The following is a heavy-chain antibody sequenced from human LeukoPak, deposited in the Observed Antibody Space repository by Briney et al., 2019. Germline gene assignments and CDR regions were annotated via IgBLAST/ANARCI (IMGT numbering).Heavy chain of an antibody. J-gene: IGHJ4*02. Sequence: PGGSLRLSCAASGFTLSIYGMSWVRPAPGKGLAWVSAISGSGGSTYYADSVKGRFTISRDNSKNTLYLQMNSLRAEDTAVYYCAKVPYDSSGFPVWGQGTLVTVSS. CDR2: ISGSGGST. V-gene: IGHV3-23*01. CDR3: AKVPYDSSGFPV. D-gene: IGHD3-22*01. CDR1: GFTLSIYG.